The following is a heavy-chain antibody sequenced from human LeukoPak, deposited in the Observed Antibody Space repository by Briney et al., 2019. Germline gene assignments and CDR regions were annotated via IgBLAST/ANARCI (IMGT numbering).Heavy chain of an antibody. D-gene: IGHD6-19*01. Sequence: SETLSLTCAVYGGSFSGYYWTWIRQPPGNGLEWIGEINHSGSTNYNPSLKSRVTISVDTSKNQFSLKLSSVTAADTAVYYCASRISSGWSKGFDYWGQGTLATVSS. CDR2: INHSGST. CDR3: ASRISSGWSKGFDY. V-gene: IGHV4-34*01. CDR1: GGSFSGYY. J-gene: IGHJ4*02.